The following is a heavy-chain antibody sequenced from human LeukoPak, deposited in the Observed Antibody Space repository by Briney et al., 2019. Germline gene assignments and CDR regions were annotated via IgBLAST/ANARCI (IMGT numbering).Heavy chain of an antibody. CDR1: GFTFSNAW. CDR2: ISGSGGST. J-gene: IGHJ5*02. Sequence: PGESLRLSCAASGFTFSNAWMSWVRQAPGKGLEWVSAISGSGGSTYYADSVKGRFTISRDNSKNTLYLEMNSLRAEDTAVYYCAKDREVAVAVPLFDPWGQGTLVTVSS. CDR3: AKDREVAVAVPLFDP. V-gene: IGHV3-23*01. D-gene: IGHD6-19*01.